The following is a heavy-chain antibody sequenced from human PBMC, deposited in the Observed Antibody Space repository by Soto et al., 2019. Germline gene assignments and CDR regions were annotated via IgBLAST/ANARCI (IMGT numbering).Heavy chain of an antibody. V-gene: IGHV5-10-1*01. CDR3: ARRLSGPKEEYNAYYFYGLDV. J-gene: IGHJ6*02. CDR1: GYSFTTHW. CDR2: IDPSNSYI. D-gene: IGHD1-1*01. Sequence: GESLKISCQGSGYSFTTHWITWVRQTPGKGLEWMGRIDPSNSYINYSPSFQGHVTISVDRSISTAYLRWSRLEASDNAICYCARRLSGPKEEYNAYYFYGLDVWGQGTKVTVSS.